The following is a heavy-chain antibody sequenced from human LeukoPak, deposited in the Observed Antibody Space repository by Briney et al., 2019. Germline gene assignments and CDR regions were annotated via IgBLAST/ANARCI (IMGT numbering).Heavy chain of an antibody. CDR3: ARVGVPAALGLNWFDP. CDR2: IYYSGST. D-gene: IGHD2-2*01. Sequence: PSETLSLTCTVSGGSISTYYWSWIRQPPGKGLGWIGNIYYSGSTNYNPSLKSRVTILVDTSKNQFSLELSSVTAADTAVYYCARVGVPAALGLNWFDPWGQGTLVTVSS. J-gene: IGHJ5*02. CDR1: GGSISTYY. V-gene: IGHV4-59*01.